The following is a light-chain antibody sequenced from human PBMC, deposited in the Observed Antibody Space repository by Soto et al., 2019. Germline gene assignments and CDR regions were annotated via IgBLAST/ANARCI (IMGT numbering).Light chain of an antibody. CDR2: KAY. CDR1: QSITGW. J-gene: IGKJ1*01. CDR3: QQYNPYSPWT. Sequence: DIQLTQSPSSLSASVGHRDTVTCRPSQSITGWLAWFQQKPGKAPKLLLSKAYNLESGVPSRFSGSGSGTEFTLTISGLQPDDFATYYCQQYNPYSPWTFGQGTKVDIK. V-gene: IGKV1-5*03.